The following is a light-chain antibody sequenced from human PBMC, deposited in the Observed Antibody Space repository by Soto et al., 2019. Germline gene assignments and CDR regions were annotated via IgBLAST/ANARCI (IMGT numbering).Light chain of an antibody. J-gene: IGKJ4*01. Sequence: EIVLTQSPGTLSLSPGERATLSCRASQSVSSSYLAWDQQKPGQAPRILIFGASNRATGIPDRFTGSGSGTDFTLTISRLEPEDFAVYYCHQYGISPLTFGGGTKVEVK. CDR3: HQYGISPLT. CDR1: QSVSSSY. CDR2: GAS. V-gene: IGKV3-20*01.